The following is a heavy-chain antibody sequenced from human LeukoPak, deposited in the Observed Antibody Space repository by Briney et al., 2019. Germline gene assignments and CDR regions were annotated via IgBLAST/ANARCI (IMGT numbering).Heavy chain of an antibody. J-gene: IGHJ4*02. V-gene: IGHV3-23*01. D-gene: IGHD5-18*01. CDR3: AKGRYRYADY. CDR1: GFTFSSYA. CDR2: ISGSGGSK. Sequence: GGFLRLSCAASGFTFSSYAMSWVRQPPGKGLEWVSAISGSGGSKYYADSVKGRFTISRGNSKNTLYLQMKSLRAEDTAVYYCAKGRYRYADYWGQGTLVTVSS.